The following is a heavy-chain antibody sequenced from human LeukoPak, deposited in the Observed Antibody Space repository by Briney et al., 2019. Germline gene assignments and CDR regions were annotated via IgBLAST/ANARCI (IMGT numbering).Heavy chain of an antibody. Sequence: ASVKVSCKAFGYTFINYGISWVRQAPGQGLEWMGIINPSGGSTSYAQKFQGRVTMTRDTSTSTVYMELSSLRSEDTAVYYCAPDPLTTFDPWGQGTLVTVSS. J-gene: IGHJ5*02. CDR1: GYTFINYG. CDR3: APDPLTTFDP. CDR2: INPSGGST. V-gene: IGHV1-46*01. D-gene: IGHD1-14*01.